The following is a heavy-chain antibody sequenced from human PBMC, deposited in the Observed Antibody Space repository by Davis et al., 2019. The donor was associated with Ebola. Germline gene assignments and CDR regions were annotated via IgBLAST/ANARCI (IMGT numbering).Heavy chain of an antibody. Sequence: GSLRLSCTVSGGSISGYYWSWIRQPPGKGLEWIGYIYYSGSTNQNPSLKSRVTISVDTSKNQFSLKLSSVTAADTAMYYRARDRSYYASGSYYVWGKGTTVTVSS. D-gene: IGHD3-10*01. CDR2: IYYSGST. CDR3: ARDRSYYASGSYYV. CDR1: GGSISGYY. V-gene: IGHV4-59*01. J-gene: IGHJ6*04.